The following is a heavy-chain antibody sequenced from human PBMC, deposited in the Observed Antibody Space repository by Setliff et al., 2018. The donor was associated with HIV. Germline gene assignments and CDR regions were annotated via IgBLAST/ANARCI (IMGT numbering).Heavy chain of an antibody. CDR1: GGSFSGYF. J-gene: IGHJ5*02. Sequence: PSETLSLTCAVYGGSFSGYFWSWSRQSPRKRLEWIGELNDSGSTNYNPSLKSRVTISVDTSKNQFSLRLSSVTAADTAVYYCARGTKLVWGRWFDPWGQGTLVTVSS. CDR3: ARGTKLVWGRWFDP. V-gene: IGHV4-34*01. CDR2: LNDSGST. D-gene: IGHD6-6*01.